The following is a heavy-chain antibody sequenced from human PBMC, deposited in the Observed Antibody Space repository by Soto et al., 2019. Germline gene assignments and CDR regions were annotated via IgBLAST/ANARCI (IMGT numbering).Heavy chain of an antibody. D-gene: IGHD1-1*01. V-gene: IGHV3-48*02. CDR2: ISSGSSTI. CDR1: GFTFSSYS. Sequence: GGFLRLSCAASGFTFSSYSMIWVRQAPGKGLEWVSYISSGSSTIYYADSVKGRFTVSRDNAKNSLYLQMNSLRDEDTAVYYCTRVRQLGLDYWGQGALVTVSS. J-gene: IGHJ4*02. CDR3: TRVRQLGLDY.